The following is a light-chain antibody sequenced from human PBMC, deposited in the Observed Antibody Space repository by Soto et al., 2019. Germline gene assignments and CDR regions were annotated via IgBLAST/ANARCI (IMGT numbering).Light chain of an antibody. J-gene: IGLJ1*01. V-gene: IGLV2-8*01. CDR1: SSDVGAYIY. CDR2: EAS. Sequence: QSALTQPPSASGSPGQSVTISCTGTSSDVGAYIYVSWYQHHPGKAPKLIIYEASKRPSGVPDRFSGSKSGDTASLTVSGLQAEDEADYYCGSYAGCNNPYVFGTGTKLTVL. CDR3: GSYAGCNNPYV.